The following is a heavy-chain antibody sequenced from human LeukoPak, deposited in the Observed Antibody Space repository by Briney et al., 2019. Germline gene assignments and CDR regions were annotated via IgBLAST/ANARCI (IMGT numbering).Heavy chain of an antibody. D-gene: IGHD2-2*01. J-gene: IGHJ3*02. V-gene: IGHV1-69*05. CDR3: ARAGPGEYCSSTRCPDDAFDI. Sequence: SVKVSCKASEGTFSSYAISWVRQAPGQGLEWMGGIIPIFGTANYAQKFQGRVTITTDESTSTAYMELSSLRSEDTAVYYCARAGPGEYCSSTRCPDDAFDIWGQGTMVTVSS. CDR2: IIPIFGTA. CDR1: EGTFSSYA.